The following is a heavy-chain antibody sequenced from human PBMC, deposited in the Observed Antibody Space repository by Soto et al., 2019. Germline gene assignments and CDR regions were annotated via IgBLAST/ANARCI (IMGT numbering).Heavy chain of an antibody. V-gene: IGHV3-21*01. J-gene: IGHJ1*01. CDR2: ISSSSSYI. Sequence: GGSLRLSCAASGFTFSSYSMNWVRQAPGKGLEWVSSISSSSSYIYYADSVKGRFTISRDNAKNSLYLQMNSLRAEDTAVYYCARVSRAYSSGWYAEYFQHWGQGTLVTVSS. CDR3: ARVSRAYSSGWYAEYFQH. D-gene: IGHD6-19*01. CDR1: GFTFSSYS.